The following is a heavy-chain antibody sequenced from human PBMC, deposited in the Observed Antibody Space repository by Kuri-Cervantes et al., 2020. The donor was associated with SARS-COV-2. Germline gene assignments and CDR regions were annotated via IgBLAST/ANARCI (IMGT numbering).Heavy chain of an antibody. J-gene: IGHJ6*03. CDR2: IWYDGSNK. V-gene: IGHV3-33*08. CDR3: ARDRRAPEYYDFWSGYLSDHYYYYYMDV. Sequence: GGSLRLSCAASGFTFSSYAMHWVRQAPGKGLEWVAVIWYDGSNKYYADSVKGRFTISRDNSKNTLYLQMNSLRAEDTAVYYCARDRRAPEYYDFWSGYLSDHYYYYYMDVWGKGTTVTVSS. D-gene: IGHD3-3*01. CDR1: GFTFSSYA.